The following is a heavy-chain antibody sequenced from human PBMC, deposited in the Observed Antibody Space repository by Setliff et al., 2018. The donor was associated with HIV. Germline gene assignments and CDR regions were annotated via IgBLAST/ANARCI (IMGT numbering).Heavy chain of an antibody. D-gene: IGHD6-6*01. V-gene: IGHV1-2*02. CDR3: ARGSTIAARRPFDY. J-gene: IGHJ4*02. CDR2: INPNSGGT. CDR1: GYSFTGYY. Sequence: RASVKVSCKTSGYSFTGYYMHWVRQAPGQGLEWMGWINPNSGGTNYAQKFQGRVTMTRDTSISTTYMELSGLISDDTAVYYCARGSTIAARRPFDYWGQGTLVTVSS.